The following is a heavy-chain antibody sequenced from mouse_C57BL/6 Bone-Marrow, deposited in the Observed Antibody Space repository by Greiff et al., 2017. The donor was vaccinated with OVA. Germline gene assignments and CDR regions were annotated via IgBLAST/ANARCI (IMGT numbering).Heavy chain of an antibody. V-gene: IGHV5-6*01. J-gene: IGHJ1*03. CDR3: ARHLHYYGSSYWYFDV. Sequence: EVKLVESGGDLVKPGGSLKLSCAASGFTFSSYGMSWVRQTPDKRLEWVATISSGGSYTYYPDSVKGRFTISRDNAKNTLYLQMSSLTSEDTAMYYCARHLHYYGSSYWYFDVWGTGTTVTVSS. D-gene: IGHD1-1*01. CDR2: ISSGGSYT. CDR1: GFTFSSYG.